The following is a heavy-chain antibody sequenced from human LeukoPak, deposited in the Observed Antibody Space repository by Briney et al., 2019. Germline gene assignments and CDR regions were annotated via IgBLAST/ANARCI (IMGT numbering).Heavy chain of an antibody. Sequence: GGSLRLSCAASGFTAISNYMSWVRQPPGRGLEWVSVIYSGGSTYYADSVEGRFTISRDNSKNTLYLQMNSLRAEDTAVYYCARVRGITMVRGVINPYYFDYWGQGTLVTVSS. CDR2: IYSGGST. V-gene: IGHV3-53*01. D-gene: IGHD3-10*01. CDR1: GFTAISNY. CDR3: ARVRGITMVRGVINPYYFDY. J-gene: IGHJ4*02.